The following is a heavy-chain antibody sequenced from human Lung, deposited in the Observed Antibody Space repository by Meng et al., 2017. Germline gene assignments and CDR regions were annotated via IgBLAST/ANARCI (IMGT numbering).Heavy chain of an antibody. Sequence: LQRWGAVLWEPSETLSLTCVVSGGSFSDYYWSWIRQPPGKGLEWIGEINHSGSTNYNPSLESRATISVATSQNNLSLKLSSVTAADSAVYYCARGPTTMAHDFDYWGQGTLVTVSS. D-gene: IGHD4-11*01. CDR1: GGSFSDYY. CDR2: INHSGST. CDR3: ARGPTTMAHDFDY. V-gene: IGHV4-34*01. J-gene: IGHJ4*02.